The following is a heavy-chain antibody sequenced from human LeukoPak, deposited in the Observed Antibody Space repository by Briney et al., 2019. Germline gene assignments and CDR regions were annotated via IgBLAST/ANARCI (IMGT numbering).Heavy chain of an antibody. V-gene: IGHV3-7*01. CDR2: IKEDESEK. CDR3: ANEGGGAFDI. Sequence: GGSLRLSCAASGFTFSSYWMSWVRQAPGKGLEWVADIKEDESEKYYVDSVKGRFTISRDNAKNSLYLQMNSLRTEDTAIYYCANEGGGAFDIWGQGTMVTVSS. J-gene: IGHJ3*02. CDR1: GFTFSSYW.